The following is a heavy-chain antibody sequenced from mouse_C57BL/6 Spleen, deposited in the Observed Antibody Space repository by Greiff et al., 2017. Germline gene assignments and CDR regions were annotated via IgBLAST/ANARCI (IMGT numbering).Heavy chain of an antibody. V-gene: IGHV2-2*01. CDR1: GFSLTSYG. J-gene: IGHJ4*01. CDR3: ARSPPGRGDAMDY. CDR2: IWSGGST. Sequence: QVQLQQSGPGLVQPSQSLSITCTVSGFSLTSYGVHWVRQSPGKGLEWLGVIWSGGSTDYNAAFISRLSISKDNSKSQVFFKMNSLQADDTAIYYCARSPPGRGDAMDYRGQGTSVTVSS.